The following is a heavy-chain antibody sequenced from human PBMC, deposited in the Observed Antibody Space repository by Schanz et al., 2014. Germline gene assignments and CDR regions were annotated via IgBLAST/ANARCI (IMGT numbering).Heavy chain of an antibody. Sequence: QVQLVQSGAEVKKPGSSLKVPCKASGGSFDTYTIAWVRQAPGQGLEYMGRITPILETANYAQKFQGRVTITADKSTSTAYMELSSLRSEDTAVYYCARDIQYHYDTSGPVGAFDIWGQGTVVTVSS. CDR2: ITPILETA. CDR3: ARDIQYHYDTSGPVGAFDI. CDR1: GGSFDTYT. D-gene: IGHD3-22*01. V-gene: IGHV1-69*08. J-gene: IGHJ3*02.